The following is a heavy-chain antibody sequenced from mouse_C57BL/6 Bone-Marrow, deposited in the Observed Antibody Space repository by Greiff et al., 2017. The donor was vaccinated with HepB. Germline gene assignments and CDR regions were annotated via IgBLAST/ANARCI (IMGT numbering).Heavy chain of an antibody. Sequence: VKLVESGAELARPGASVKLSCKASGYTFTSYGISWVKQRTGQGLEWIGEIYPRSGNTYYNEKFKGKATLTADKSSSTAYMELRSLTSEDSAVYFCARSKANWDYFDYWGQGTTLTVSS. J-gene: IGHJ2*01. D-gene: IGHD4-1*01. CDR1: GYTFTSYG. V-gene: IGHV1-81*01. CDR3: ARSKANWDYFDY. CDR2: IYPRSGNT.